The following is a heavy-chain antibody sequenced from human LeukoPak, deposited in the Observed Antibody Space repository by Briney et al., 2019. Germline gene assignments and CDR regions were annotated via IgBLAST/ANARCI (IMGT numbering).Heavy chain of an antibody. CDR3: ARLSKYGSGTYYPDV. CDR2: INHSGST. J-gene: IGHJ6*02. CDR1: GGSFSGYY. V-gene: IGHV4-34*01. D-gene: IGHD3-10*01. Sequence: SETLSLTCAVYGGSFSGYYWSWIRQPPGKGLEWIGEINHSGSTNYNPSLKSRVTISVDTSKNQFSLKLSSVTAADTAVYYCARLSKYGSGTYYPDVWGQGTTVTVSS.